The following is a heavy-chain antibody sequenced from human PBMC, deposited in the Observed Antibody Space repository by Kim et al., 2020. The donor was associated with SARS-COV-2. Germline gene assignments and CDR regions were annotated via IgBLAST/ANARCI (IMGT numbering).Heavy chain of an antibody. D-gene: IGHD4-17*01. V-gene: IGHV3-74*01. CDR2: INSDGSST. J-gene: IGHJ4*02. CDR3: AGANGDYLPAKY. Sequence: GGSLRLSCAASEFTLSNYWMHWVRQGPGKGPVWVARINSDGSSTNYADSVKGRFTISTDNAKNTLYLQMNSLRVEDTAVYYCAGANGDYLPAKYWGQGTLVTVSS. CDR1: EFTLSNYW.